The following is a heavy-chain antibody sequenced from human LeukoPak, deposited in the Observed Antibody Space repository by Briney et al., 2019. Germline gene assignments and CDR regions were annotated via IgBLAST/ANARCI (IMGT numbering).Heavy chain of an antibody. CDR3: ARDPTGYLSSYYFDY. J-gene: IGHJ4*02. V-gene: IGHV1-3*01. Sequence: ASVKVSCKASGYTFTSYAMHWVRQAPGQRLEWMGWINAGNGNTKYSQKFQGRVTITRDTSASTAYMELSSLRSEDTAVYYCARDPTGYLSSYYFDYWGQGTLVTVSS. CDR2: INAGNGNT. CDR1: GYTFTSYA. D-gene: IGHD6-13*01.